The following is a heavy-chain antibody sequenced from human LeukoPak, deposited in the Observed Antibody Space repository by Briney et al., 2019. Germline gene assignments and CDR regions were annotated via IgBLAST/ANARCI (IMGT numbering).Heavy chain of an antibody. D-gene: IGHD1-1*01. V-gene: IGHV1-2*02. CDR1: GYTFTGYY. CDR2: INPNSVGT. CDR3: APLGGFTTGTTKYYFDY. Sequence: GASVKGSCKASGYTFTGYYIHWVRQAPGQGLERIGWINPNSVGTNYAQKFQGRVTMTRETSISTAYMELSRLRCDDRAVYYFAPLGGFTTGTTKYYFDYWGQGTLVTVSS. J-gene: IGHJ4*02.